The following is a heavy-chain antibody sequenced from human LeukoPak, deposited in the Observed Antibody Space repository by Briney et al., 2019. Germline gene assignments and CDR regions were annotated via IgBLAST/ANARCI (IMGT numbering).Heavy chain of an antibody. Sequence: SETLSLTCTVSGGSISSYYWSWIRQPAGKGLEWIGRIYTSGSTNYNPSLKSRVTMSVDTSKNQFSLKLSSVTAADTAVYYCARDGVWLYYDILTGYCDAFDIWGQGTMVTVSS. J-gene: IGHJ3*02. CDR1: GGSISSYY. CDR2: IYTSGST. D-gene: IGHD3-9*01. CDR3: ARDGVWLYYDILTGYCDAFDI. V-gene: IGHV4-4*07.